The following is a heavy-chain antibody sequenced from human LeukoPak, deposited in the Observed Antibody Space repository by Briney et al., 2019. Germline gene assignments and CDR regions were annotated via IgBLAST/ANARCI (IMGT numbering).Heavy chain of an antibody. CDR3: ARADVGDGYKGSFDY. J-gene: IGHJ4*02. Sequence: ASVKVSCKASGGTFSSYAISWVRQAPGQGLEWMGGIIPIFGTANYAQKFQGRVTITTDESTSTAYMELSSLRSEDTAVYYCARADVGDGYKGSFDYWGQGTLVTVSS. CDR2: IIPIFGTA. V-gene: IGHV1-69*05. D-gene: IGHD5-24*01. CDR1: GGTFSSYA.